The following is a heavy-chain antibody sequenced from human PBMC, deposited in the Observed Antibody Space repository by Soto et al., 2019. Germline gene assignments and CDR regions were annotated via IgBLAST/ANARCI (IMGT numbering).Heavy chain of an antibody. CDR2: IYYSGST. D-gene: IGHD5-18*01. CDR3: ARLGLPYGMDV. CDR1: CGSISSSSYY. V-gene: IGHV4-39*01. Sequence: SETLSLTCTVSCGSISSSSYYWGWIRQPPGKGLEWIGSIYYSGSTYYSPSLKSRVTISVDTSKNQFSLKLSSVTAADTAVYYCARLGLPYGMDVWGQGTTVTVSS. J-gene: IGHJ6*02.